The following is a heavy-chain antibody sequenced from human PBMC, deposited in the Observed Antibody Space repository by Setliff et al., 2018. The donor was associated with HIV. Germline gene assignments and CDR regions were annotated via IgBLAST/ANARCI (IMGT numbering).Heavy chain of an antibody. Sequence: GGSLRLSCAVSGFTFSNSAMSWVRQAPGKGLEWVSSVATNGGSTYYAASVQGRFTISSDNSKSVVYLQMNSLRAEDTAVYYCVQGGLSSGWGSFGGSYSSFWGQGTLVTVSS. CDR3: VQGGLSSGWGSFGGSYSSF. CDR1: GFTFSNSA. V-gene: IGHV3-23*01. J-gene: IGHJ4*02. D-gene: IGHD6-25*01. CDR2: VATNGGST.